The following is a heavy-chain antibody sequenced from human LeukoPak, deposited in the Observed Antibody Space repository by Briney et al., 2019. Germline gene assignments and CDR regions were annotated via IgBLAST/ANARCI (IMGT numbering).Heavy chain of an antibody. CDR1: GGTFSSYA. CDR3: ARVIAAAGPPYYYYYMDV. CDR2: IIPIFGTA. J-gene: IGHJ6*03. D-gene: IGHD6-13*01. Sequence: SVKVSCKASGGTFSSYAISWVRQAPGQGLEWMGGIIPIFGTANYAQKFQGRVTITADESTSTAYMELSSLRSEDTAVYYCARVIAAAGPPYYYYYMDVWGKGTTVTVSS. V-gene: IGHV1-69*01.